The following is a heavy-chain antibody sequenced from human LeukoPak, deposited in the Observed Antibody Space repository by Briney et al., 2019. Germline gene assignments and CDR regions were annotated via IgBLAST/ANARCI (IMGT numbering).Heavy chain of an antibody. CDR3: ARGKVVAGTPGQNSWDY. J-gene: IGHJ4*02. D-gene: IGHD6-19*01. CDR1: GGSISSYY. V-gene: IGHV4-4*07. CDR2: IYTSGST. Sequence: SETLSLTCTVSGGSISSYYWNWIRQPAGKGLEWVGRIYTSGSTNYNPSLKSRVSMSVDTSKNQFSLKLSSVTAADTAVYYCARGKVVAGTPGQNSWDYWGQGALVTVSS.